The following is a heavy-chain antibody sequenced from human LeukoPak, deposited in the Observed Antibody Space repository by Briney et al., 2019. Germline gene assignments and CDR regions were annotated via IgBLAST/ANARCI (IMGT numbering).Heavy chain of an antibody. CDR2: IIPILGIA. D-gene: IGHD4-17*01. CDR3: ARLPHDYGGDWFDY. V-gene: IGHV1-69*04. CDR1: GGTFSSYA. J-gene: IGHJ4*02. Sequence: GSSVKVSCKASGGTFSSYAISRVRQAPGQGLGWMGRIIPILGIANYAQKFQGRVTITADKSTSTAYMELSSLRSEDTAVYYCARLPHDYGGDWFDYWGQGTLVTVSS.